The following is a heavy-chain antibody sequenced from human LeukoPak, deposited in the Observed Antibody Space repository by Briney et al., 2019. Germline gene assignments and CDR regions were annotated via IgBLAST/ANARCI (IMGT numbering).Heavy chain of an antibody. D-gene: IGHD3-9*01. J-gene: IGHJ4*02. CDR2: INPNSGGT. CDR3: ARDNSYYDILTGYYTRSFDY. Sequence: ASVKVSCKASGYTFTGYYMHWVRQAPGQGLEWMGWINPNSGGTNYAQKFQGRVTMTRDTSISTAYMELSRLRSDDTAVYYCARDNSYYDILTGYYTRSFDYWGQGTLVTVSS. CDR1: GYTFTGYY. V-gene: IGHV1-2*02.